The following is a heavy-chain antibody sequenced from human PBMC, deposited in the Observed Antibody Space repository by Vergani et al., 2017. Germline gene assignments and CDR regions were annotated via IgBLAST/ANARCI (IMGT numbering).Heavy chain of an antibody. D-gene: IGHD3-22*01. J-gene: IGHJ4*02. CDR1: GFTFTSSA. CDR3: AADHYYDSSGYYY. CDR2: IVVGSGNP. Sequence: QMQLVQSGPEVKKPGTSVKVSCKASGFTFTSSAMQWLRQARGQRLEWIGWIVVGSGNPNYAQKFQERVTITRDMSTSTAYMELSSLRSEDTAVYYCAADHYYDSSGYYYWGQGTLVTVSS. V-gene: IGHV1-58*02.